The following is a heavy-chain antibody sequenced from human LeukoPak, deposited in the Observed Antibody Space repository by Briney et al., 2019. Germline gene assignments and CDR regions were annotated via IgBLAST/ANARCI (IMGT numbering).Heavy chain of an antibody. CDR3: ATSLGEFTFAN. J-gene: IGHJ4*02. D-gene: IGHD2/OR15-2a*01. V-gene: IGHV3-30*04. Sequence: GRSLRLSCAASGFTFSSYAMHWVRQAPGKGLEWVAVISYDGSNKYYAESVKGRFTISRDDSKNTLYLQMNSLRVEDTAVYYCATSLGEFTFANWGQGTLVTVSS. CDR1: GFTFSSYA. CDR2: ISYDGSNK.